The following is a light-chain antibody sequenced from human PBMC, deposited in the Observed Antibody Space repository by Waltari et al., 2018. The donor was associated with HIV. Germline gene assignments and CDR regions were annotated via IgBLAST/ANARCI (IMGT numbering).Light chain of an antibody. CDR2: EVS. CDR1: SPDVGGYNY. CDR3: SSYAGSNNWV. Sequence: QSALTQPPSASGSPGQSATISCTGTSPDVGGYNYVSWYQQHPGKAPQLMIYEVSQRPSGVPNRFSGSKSGNTASLTVSGLQTEDEANYYCSSYAGSNNWVFGGGTNLTVL. J-gene: IGLJ3*02. V-gene: IGLV2-8*01.